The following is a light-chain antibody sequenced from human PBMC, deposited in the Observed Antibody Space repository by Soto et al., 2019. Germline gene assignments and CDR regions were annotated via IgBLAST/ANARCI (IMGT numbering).Light chain of an antibody. V-gene: IGKV1-27*01. J-gene: IGKJ5*01. CDR3: QKYNSAPLT. Sequence: DIHMTQSPSSLSASVGDRVPITCRASQGISNYLAWYQQRPGKVPKLLIYAASTLQSGVPSRFSGSGSGTDFTLTISSLQPEDVATYYCQKYNSAPLTFGQGTRLEIK. CDR2: AAS. CDR1: QGISNY.